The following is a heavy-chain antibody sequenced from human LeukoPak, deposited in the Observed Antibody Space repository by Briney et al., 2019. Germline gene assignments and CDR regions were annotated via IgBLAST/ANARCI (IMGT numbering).Heavy chain of an antibody. D-gene: IGHD3-16*01. Sequence: GGSLRLSCAASGFTFDDYDLNWVRQAPGKGLEWVSGISPSGGITYYTDSVKGRFTISRDNSKNTVSLQMNSLRGDDTAVYYCAKDDAWGRYKDWGQGTLVTVSS. J-gene: IGHJ1*01. CDR1: GFTFDDYD. CDR2: ISPSGGIT. V-gene: IGHV3-23*01. CDR3: AKDDAWGRYKD.